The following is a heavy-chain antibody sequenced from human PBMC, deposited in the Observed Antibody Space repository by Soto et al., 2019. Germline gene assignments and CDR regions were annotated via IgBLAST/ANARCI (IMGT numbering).Heavy chain of an antibody. J-gene: IGHJ6*02. CDR3: ARFRALYSYGYYYGMDV. CDR1: GGSFSGYY. CDR2: INHSGST. Sequence: QSQTLSLTCAVYGGSFSGYYWSWIRQPPGKGLEWIGEINHSGSTNYNPSLKSRVTISVDTSKNQFSLKLSSVTAADTAVYYCARFRALYSYGYYYGMDVWGQGTTVTVSS. V-gene: IGHV4-34*01. D-gene: IGHD5-18*01.